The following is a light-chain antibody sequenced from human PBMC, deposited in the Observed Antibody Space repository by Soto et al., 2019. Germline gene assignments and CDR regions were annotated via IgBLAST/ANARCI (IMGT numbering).Light chain of an antibody. CDR3: SSYSSSSTLV. CDR1: SSDVGGYKY. CDR2: EVS. V-gene: IGLV2-14*01. Sequence: QSALTQPASVSGSPGQSITISCTGTSSDVGGYKYVSWYQQHPGKAPKLMIDEVSNRPPGVSNRFSGSKSGNTASLTISGLQAVDEADYYCSSYSSSSTLVFGGGTKLTVL. J-gene: IGLJ3*02.